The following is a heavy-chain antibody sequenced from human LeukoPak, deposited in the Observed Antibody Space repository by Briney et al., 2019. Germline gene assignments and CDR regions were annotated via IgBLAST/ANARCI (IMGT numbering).Heavy chain of an antibody. D-gene: IGHD3-22*01. J-gene: IGHJ4*02. CDR1: GFTFDDYW. CDR3: ARDQEGDYYDSSGYCGY. Sequence: GGSLRLSCGASGFTFDDYWMSWVRQAPGQGLEWVANINQDGSEKYYLDSAKGRFTISRDNARNSLYLQMNSLRAEDTAVYYCARDQEGDYYDSSGYCGYWGQGTLVTVSS. CDR2: INQDGSEK. V-gene: IGHV3-7*01.